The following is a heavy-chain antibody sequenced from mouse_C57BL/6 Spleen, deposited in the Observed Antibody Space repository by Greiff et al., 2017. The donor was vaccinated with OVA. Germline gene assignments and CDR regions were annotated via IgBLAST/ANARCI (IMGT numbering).Heavy chain of an antibody. CDR1: GYTFTSYW. Sequence: QVQLQQPGAELVRPGSSVKLSCKASGYTFTSYWMHWVKQRPIQGLEWIGNIDPSDSETHYNQKFKDKATLTVDKSSSTAYMQLSSLTSEDSAVYYCARGTLYDSYFDYWGQGTTLTVSS. CDR3: ARGTLYDSYFDY. D-gene: IGHD2-3*01. V-gene: IGHV1-52*01. CDR2: IDPSDSET. J-gene: IGHJ2*01.